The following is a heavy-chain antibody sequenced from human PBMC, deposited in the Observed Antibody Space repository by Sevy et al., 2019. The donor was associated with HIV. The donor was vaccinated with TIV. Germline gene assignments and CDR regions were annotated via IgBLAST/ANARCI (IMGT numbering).Heavy chain of an antibody. Sequence: GGSLRLSCASSGFNFDDYAMQWVRQVPGTGLEWVSGISWNSGSIGYADSVKGRFIISRDNAKNSLYLQMNSLRAEDTALYYCAKVPGGLWGQGTMVTVSS. V-gene: IGHV3-9*01. J-gene: IGHJ3*01. CDR3: AKVPGGL. CDR1: GFNFDDYA. D-gene: IGHD2-15*01. CDR2: ISWNSGSI.